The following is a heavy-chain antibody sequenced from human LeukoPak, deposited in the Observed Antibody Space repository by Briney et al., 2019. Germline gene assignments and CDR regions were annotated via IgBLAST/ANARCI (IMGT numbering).Heavy chain of an antibody. CDR2: IKSKHDGATT. D-gene: IGHD4-11*01. CDR1: RLSFSTSW. CDR3: CADTVDPLAQIDK. Sequence: GGSLRLSCAASRLSFSTSWMSWVRQAPGKGLEWVGRIKSKHDGATTEDAAPVKGRFTISRDDSESMVYLQMMSLKTEDTAVYYCCADTVDPLAQIDKWGQGALVTVSS. J-gene: IGHJ4*02. V-gene: IGHV3-15*01.